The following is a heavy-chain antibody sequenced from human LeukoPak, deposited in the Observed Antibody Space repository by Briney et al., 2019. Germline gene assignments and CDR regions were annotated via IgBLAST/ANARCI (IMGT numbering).Heavy chain of an antibody. Sequence: SETLSLTCAVYGGSFSGYYWSWIRQPPGKGLEWIGEINHSGSTNYNPSLKSRVTISVDTSKNQFSLKLSSVTAADTAVYYCARGVGNYCSSTSCYYYYVMDVWGQGTTVTVSS. CDR1: GGSFSGYY. D-gene: IGHD2-2*01. V-gene: IGHV4-34*01. CDR3: ARGVGNYCSSTSCYYYYVMDV. CDR2: INHSGST. J-gene: IGHJ6*02.